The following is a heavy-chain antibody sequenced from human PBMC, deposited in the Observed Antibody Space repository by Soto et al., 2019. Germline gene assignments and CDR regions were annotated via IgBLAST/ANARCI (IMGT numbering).Heavy chain of an antibody. CDR3: ARESVQVGATVD. Sequence: QAQLQESGPGLVKPSETLSLTCTVSGGSVSSGNDHWSWIRQSPGNGLEWIGPIYHSGSANYNRSLKNRATISVDTPKNQFSLKLSSVTAADTAVYYCARESVQVGATVDWGQGTLVTVTS. V-gene: IGHV4-61*01. D-gene: IGHD1-26*01. J-gene: IGHJ4*02. CDR2: IYHSGSA. CDR1: GGSVSSGNDH.